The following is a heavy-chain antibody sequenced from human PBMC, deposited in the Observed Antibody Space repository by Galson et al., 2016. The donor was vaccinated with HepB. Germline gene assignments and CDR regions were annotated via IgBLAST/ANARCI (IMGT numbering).Heavy chain of an antibody. V-gene: IGHV1-58*01. D-gene: IGHD2-2*01. CDR2: TVVGSGST. Sequence: SVKVSCKASGFTFTSSAVQWVRQARGQRLEWIGWTVVGSGSTNYAQKFQERVTVTRDMSTATVYMELSSLRPEDTAIYYRAAVLYCGNVSCYPPRDYWGQGTLVTVSS. CDR1: GFTFTSSA. J-gene: IGHJ4*02. CDR3: AAVLYCGNVSCYPPRDY.